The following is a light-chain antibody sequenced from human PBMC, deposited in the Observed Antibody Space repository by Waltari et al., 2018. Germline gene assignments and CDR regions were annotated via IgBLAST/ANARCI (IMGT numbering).Light chain of an antibody. CDR2: DDR. J-gene: IGLJ2*01. CDR3: QIWDGNSDRFVV. CDR1: DIGSQP. V-gene: IGLV3-21*02. Sequence: SYVVTQPHSVSVAPGQAAKITCAGNDIGSQPVQWDQQKPGRAPVVVVYDDRDRPSGIPDRFSGSNSGNTATLTISRVEAGDEADYYCQIWDGNSDRFVVFGGGTKLTVL.